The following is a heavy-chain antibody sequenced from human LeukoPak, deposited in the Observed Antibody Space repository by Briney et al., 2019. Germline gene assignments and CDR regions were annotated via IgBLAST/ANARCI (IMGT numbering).Heavy chain of an antibody. CDR1: GFTFSDCY. J-gene: IGHJ5*02. CDR2: IGGSGADT. D-gene: IGHD6-6*01. CDR3: AKTLVASPGNTGGP. V-gene: IGHV3-11*03. Sequence: PGGSLRLSCAASGFTFSDCYMSWFGQAPGKGLEWLSYIGGSGADTNYADSVKGRFTTSRNNAKSSLYLQMNSLRAEDTAVYYCAKTLVASPGNTGGPWGQGTLVTVSS.